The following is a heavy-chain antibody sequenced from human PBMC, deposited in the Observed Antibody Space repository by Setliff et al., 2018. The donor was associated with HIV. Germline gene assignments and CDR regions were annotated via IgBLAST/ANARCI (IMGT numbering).Heavy chain of an antibody. V-gene: IGHV1-18*01. J-gene: IGHJ4*02. CDR1: GYTFTTYA. CDR2: ISPYNGNT. Sequence: ASVKVSCKASGYTFTTYAMNWVRQAPGQGLEWMGWISPYNGNTNYAQKLQDRVTMTTDKSTSTAYMEVRSLRSDDTAVYYCARGSWGNEDYWGQGTLVTVSS. CDR3: ARGSWGNEDY. D-gene: IGHD3-16*01.